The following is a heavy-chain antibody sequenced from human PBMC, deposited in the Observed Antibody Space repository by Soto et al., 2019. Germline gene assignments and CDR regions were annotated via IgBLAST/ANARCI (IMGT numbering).Heavy chain of an antibody. V-gene: IGHV1-69*02. D-gene: IGHD2-15*01. J-gene: IGHJ4*02. CDR1: VGTFSSYT. CDR2: IIPILGIA. Sequence: QVQLVQSGAEVKKPGSSVKVSCKASVGTFSSYTISWVRQAPGQGLEWMGRIIPILGIANYAQKFQGRVTITADKATSTAYMELSSLRSEDTAVYYCARAGYCSGGSCSRYFDYWGQGTLVTVSS. CDR3: ARAGYCSGGSCSRYFDY.